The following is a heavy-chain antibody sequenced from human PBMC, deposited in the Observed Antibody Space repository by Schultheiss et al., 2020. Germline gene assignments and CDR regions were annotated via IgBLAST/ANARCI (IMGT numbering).Heavy chain of an antibody. CDR1: GFTFSSYW. Sequence: GGSLRLSCAASGFTFSSYWMSWVRQAPGKGLEWVANIKQDGSEKYYVDSAKGRFTISRDNAKNSLYLQMNSLRADDTALYYCAKADRWYPFDFWGQGTLVTVSS. CDR2: IKQDGSEK. D-gene: IGHD4-23*01. J-gene: IGHJ4*02. CDR3: AKADRWYPFDF. V-gene: IGHV3-7*05.